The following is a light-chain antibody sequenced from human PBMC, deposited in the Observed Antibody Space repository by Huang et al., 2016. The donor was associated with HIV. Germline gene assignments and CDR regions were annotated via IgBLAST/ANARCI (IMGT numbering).Light chain of an antibody. CDR2: GAS. V-gene: IGKV4-1*01. CDR1: QSVLYSSNNKTY. J-gene: IGKJ4*01. Sequence: DIVMTQSPDSLAVSLGERATINCKSSQSVLYSSNNKTYLAWYQQKPGQPPKLLIYGASTRESGCPDRFSGSGSGTDVTLTISSLQAEDVAVYYCQQYYSTPLTFGGGTKVEIK. CDR3: QQYYSTPLT.